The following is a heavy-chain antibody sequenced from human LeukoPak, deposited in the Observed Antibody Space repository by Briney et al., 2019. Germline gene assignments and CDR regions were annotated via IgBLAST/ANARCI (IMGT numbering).Heavy chain of an antibody. J-gene: IGHJ4*02. CDR3: ARVRPKLERRGYFDY. V-gene: IGHV1-46*01. CDR1: GYTFTSYY. CDR2: INPSVGST. D-gene: IGHD1-1*01. Sequence: ASVKVSCKASGYTFTSYYMHWVRQAPGQGLEWMGIINPSVGSTSYAQKFQGRVTMTRDTSTSTVYMELSSLRSEDTAVYYCARVRPKLERRGYFDYWGQGTLVTVSS.